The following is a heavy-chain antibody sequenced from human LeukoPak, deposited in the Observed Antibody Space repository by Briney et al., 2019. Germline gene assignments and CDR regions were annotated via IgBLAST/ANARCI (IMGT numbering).Heavy chain of an antibody. CDR3: ARDRGLPYFDWLLELYGMDV. CDR2: IKQDGSEK. D-gene: IGHD3-9*01. J-gene: IGHJ6*02. V-gene: IGHV3-7*01. CDR1: GFTFSSYW. Sequence: GGSLRLSCAASGFTFSSYWMSWVRQAPGKGLEWVANIKQDGSEKYYVDSVKGRFTISRDNAKNSLYLQMNSLRAEDTAVYYCARDRGLPYFDWLLELYGMDVWGQGTTVTVSS.